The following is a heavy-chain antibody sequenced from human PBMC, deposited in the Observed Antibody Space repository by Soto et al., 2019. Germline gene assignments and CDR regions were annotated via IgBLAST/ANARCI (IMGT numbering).Heavy chain of an antibody. Sequence: ASVKVSCKASGYTFTSYYMHWVRQAPGQGLEWMGIINPSGGSTSYAQKFQGRVTMTSDTSTSTVYMELSSLRSEDTAVYYCARGRELYSGSYYDHDWFDPWGQGTLVTVSS. CDR2: INPSGGST. J-gene: IGHJ5*02. CDR3: ARGRELYSGSYYDHDWFDP. D-gene: IGHD1-26*01. CDR1: GYTFTSYY. V-gene: IGHV1-46*01.